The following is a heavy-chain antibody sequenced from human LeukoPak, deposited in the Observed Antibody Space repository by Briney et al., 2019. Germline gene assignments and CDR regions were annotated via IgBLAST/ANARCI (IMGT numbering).Heavy chain of an antibody. J-gene: IGHJ3*02. Sequence: PSETLSLTCAVYGGSFSGYYWSWIRQPPGKGLEWIGEINHSGSTYYNPSLKSRVTISVDTSNNQFSLKLNSVTAADTAVYYCARMDYSSSWYVGAFDIWGQGTMVTVSS. V-gene: IGHV4-34*01. CDR2: INHSGST. CDR3: ARMDYSSSWYVGAFDI. D-gene: IGHD6-13*01. CDR1: GGSFSGYY.